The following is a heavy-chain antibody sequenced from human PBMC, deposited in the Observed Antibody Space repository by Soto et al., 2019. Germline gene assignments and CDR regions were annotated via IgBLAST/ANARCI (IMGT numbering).Heavy chain of an antibody. D-gene: IGHD3-10*01. V-gene: IGHV3-7*05. CDR3: ARDVSPGGAPDYFDAFDM. CDR2: IKKDESRK. J-gene: IGHJ3*02. Sequence: EVQLVESGGGLVQPGESLRLSCAASGFTFSDYWMTWVRQAPGKGLEWVANIKKDESRKSYLDSVRGRFTISRDNARNSQYLQMDRLRAVDTSLYYCARDVSPGGAPDYFDAFDMWGQGTMVTGSS. CDR1: GFTFSDYW.